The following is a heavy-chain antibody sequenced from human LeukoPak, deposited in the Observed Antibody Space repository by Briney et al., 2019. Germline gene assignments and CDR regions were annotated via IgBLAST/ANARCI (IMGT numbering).Heavy chain of an antibody. CDR3: ARDLLGTGYYYGMDV. CDR2: IYTSGST. J-gene: IGHJ6*02. Sequence: SETLSLTCTVSGGSISSYYWSWIRQPAGEGLEWIGRIYTSGSTNYNPSLKSRVTMSVDTSKNQFSLKLSSVTAADTAVYYCARDLLGTGYYYGMDVWGQGTTVTVSS. V-gene: IGHV4-4*07. CDR1: GGSISSYY. D-gene: IGHD7-27*01.